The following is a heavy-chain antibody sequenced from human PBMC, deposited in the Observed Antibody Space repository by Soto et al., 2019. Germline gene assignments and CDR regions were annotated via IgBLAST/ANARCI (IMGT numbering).Heavy chain of an antibody. CDR2: ISSSSSTI. CDR1: GFTFSSYS. V-gene: IGHV3-48*01. Sequence: EVQLVESGGGLVQPGGSLRLSCAASGFTFSSYSMNWVRQAPGKGLEWVSYISSSSSTIYYADSVKGRFTISRDNAKNSLYLQMNSLRAEDTAVYYCAREDEDWFDPWGQGTLVTVSS. J-gene: IGHJ5*02. CDR3: AREDEDWFDP.